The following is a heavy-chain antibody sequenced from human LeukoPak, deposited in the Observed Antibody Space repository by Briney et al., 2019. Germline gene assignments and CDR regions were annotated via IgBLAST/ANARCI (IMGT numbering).Heavy chain of an antibody. CDR3: ARDFWSGWHPFDY. J-gene: IGHJ4*02. Sequence: GGSLRLSCAASGFTFSSYSMNWVRQAPGKGLEWVSSISSSSSYIYYADSMKGRFSISRDNAKNSLYLQMNSLRAEDTAVYYCARDFWSGWHPFDYWGQGTLVTVSS. D-gene: IGHD3-3*01. CDR1: GFTFSSYS. CDR2: ISSSSSYI. V-gene: IGHV3-21*01.